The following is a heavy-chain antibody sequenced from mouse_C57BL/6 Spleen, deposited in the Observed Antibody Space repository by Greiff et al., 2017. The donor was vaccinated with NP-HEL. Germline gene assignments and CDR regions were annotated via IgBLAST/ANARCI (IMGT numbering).Heavy chain of an antibody. CDR1: GFTFTDYY. Sequence: VQLKESGGGLVQPGGSLSLSCAASGFTFTDYYMSWVRQPPGKALEWLGFIRHKANGYTTEYSASVKGRFTISRDNSQSILYLQMKARRAEDSATYYCARFSQLTGTRKYFDYWGQGTTLTVSS. CDR2: IRHKANGYTT. J-gene: IGHJ2*01. V-gene: IGHV7-3*01. D-gene: IGHD4-1*01. CDR3: ARFSQLTGTRKYFDY.